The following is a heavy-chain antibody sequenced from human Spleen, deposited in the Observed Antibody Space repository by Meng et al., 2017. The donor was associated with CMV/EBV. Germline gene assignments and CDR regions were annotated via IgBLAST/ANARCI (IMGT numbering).Heavy chain of an antibody. CDR3: AKSVYSSSYLFDY. CDR1: GFTFRSYA. D-gene: IGHD6-19*01. J-gene: IGHJ4*02. V-gene: IGHV3-23*03. Sequence: GGSLRLSCAASGFTFRSYAMSWVRQAPGKGLEWVSVIYDDGSVTSYADSVKGRFTISRDGSKNTLYLQMNSLRAEDTALYYCAKSVYSSSYLFDYWGQGTLVTVSS. CDR2: IYDDGSVT.